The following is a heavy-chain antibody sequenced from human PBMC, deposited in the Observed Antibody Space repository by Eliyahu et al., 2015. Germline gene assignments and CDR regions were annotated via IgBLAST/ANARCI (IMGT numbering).Heavy chain of an antibody. D-gene: IGHD3-16*01. CDR3: VRDMLASLGRTFDL. Sequence: QVQLVQSGAEVKQPGASVRVSCKASGYTFXTYYMHWVRQAPGQGLEWMGYINPNTGDTAYAQKFEGWVTLTTDTSINTGYMELSRLKSDDTAVYYCVRDMLASLGRTFDLWGQGTRVTVSS. CDR2: INPNTGDT. J-gene: IGHJ3*01. V-gene: IGHV1-2*04. CDR1: GYTFXTYY.